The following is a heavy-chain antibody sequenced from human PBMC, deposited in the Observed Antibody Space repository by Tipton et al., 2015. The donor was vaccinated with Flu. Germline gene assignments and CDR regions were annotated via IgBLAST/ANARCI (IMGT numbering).Heavy chain of an antibody. Sequence: QLVQSGPEVKKPGASVKVSGKASGYTFTSYYMHWLRQAPGQGLEWMGIINPSGGSTSYAQKFQGRVTMTRDMSTSTVYVELSSLRSEDTAVYYCARDGPRWFGELLSRPTYGMDFWGQGTTVTVSS. CDR1: GYTFTSYY. D-gene: IGHD3-10*01. V-gene: IGHV1-46*01. J-gene: IGHJ6*02. CDR3: ARDGPRWFGELLSRPTYGMDF. CDR2: INPSGGST.